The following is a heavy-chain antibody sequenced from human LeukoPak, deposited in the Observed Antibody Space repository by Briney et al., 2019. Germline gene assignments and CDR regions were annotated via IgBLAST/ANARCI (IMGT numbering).Heavy chain of an antibody. CDR2: ISYDGSNK. V-gene: IGHV3-30*14. CDR1: GFTFSSYA. Sequence: PGGSLRLSCAASGFTFSSYAMHWVRQAPGKGLEWVAVISYDGSNKYYADSVKGRFTISRENAKNSLYLQMNSLRAGDTAVYYCARGSGYSGYEDFDYWGQGTLVTVSS. J-gene: IGHJ4*02. D-gene: IGHD5-12*01. CDR3: ARGSGYSGYEDFDY.